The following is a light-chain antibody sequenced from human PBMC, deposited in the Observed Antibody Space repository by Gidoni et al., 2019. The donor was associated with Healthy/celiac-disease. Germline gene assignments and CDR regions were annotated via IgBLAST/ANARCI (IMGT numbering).Light chain of an antibody. CDR3: QQYGSSPT. J-gene: IGKJ2*01. CDR2: GPS. Sequence: EIVLTQSPGTLSLSPGERATLSCRTSQSVSSSYLAWYQQRPGQAPRLLIYGPSSRATGIPDRFSGSGSGTDFTLTISRLEPEDFAVYYCQQYGSSPTFGQGTKLEIK. CDR1: QSVSSSY. V-gene: IGKV3-20*01.